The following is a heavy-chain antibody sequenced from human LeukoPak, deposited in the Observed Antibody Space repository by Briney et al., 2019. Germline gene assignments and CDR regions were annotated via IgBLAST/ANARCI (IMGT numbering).Heavy chain of an antibody. CDR2: ISYDGSNK. D-gene: IGHD6-13*01. CDR3: AREVGIAAPVGAFDI. V-gene: IGHV3-30*03. Sequence: GRSLRLSCAASGFTFSSYGMHWVRQAPGKGLEWVAVISYDGSNKYYADSVKGRFTISRDNSKNTLYLQMNSLGAEDTAVYYCAREVGIAAPVGAFDIWGQGTMVTVSS. CDR1: GFTFSSYG. J-gene: IGHJ3*02.